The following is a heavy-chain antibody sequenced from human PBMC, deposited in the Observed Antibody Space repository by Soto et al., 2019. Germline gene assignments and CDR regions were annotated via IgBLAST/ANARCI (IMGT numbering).Heavy chain of an antibody. Sequence: GGSLRLSCSASGFTFSDYWMHWVRQAPGKGLVWVSRINSGGTRTNYADSVKGRFTISRDNAKNSLYLQMNSLRAEDTAAYYCARTTYSDYWGQGTLVTVSS. CDR2: INSGGTRT. J-gene: IGHJ4*02. V-gene: IGHV3-74*01. CDR1: GFTFSDYW. CDR3: ARTTYSDY.